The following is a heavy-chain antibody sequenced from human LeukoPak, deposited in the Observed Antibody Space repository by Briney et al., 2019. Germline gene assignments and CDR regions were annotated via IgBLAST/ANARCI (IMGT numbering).Heavy chain of an antibody. CDR1: GGAFNNYA. V-gene: IGHV1-69*04. CDR3: ARDSVLGCGGDCYTHFDY. CDR2: IIPILGIA. Sequence: ASVKVSCKASGGAFNNYAFSWGQQAPGHRHEWMGRIIPILGIANYAQKFQGRVTITADKSTSTAYMELSSLGSEDTAVYYCARDSVLGCGGDCYTHFDYWGQGTLVTVSS. J-gene: IGHJ4*02. D-gene: IGHD2-21*02.